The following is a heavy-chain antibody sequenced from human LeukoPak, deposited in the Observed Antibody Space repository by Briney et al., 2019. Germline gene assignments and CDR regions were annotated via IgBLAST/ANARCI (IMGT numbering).Heavy chain of an antibody. CDR1: GGSISSYY. CDR2: IYYSGST. D-gene: IGHD3-3*01. CDR3: ARARLGNYDFWSGYRH. V-gene: IGHV4-59*01. Sequence: SETLSLTCTVSGGSISSYYWSWIRQPPGKGLEWIGYIYYSGSTNYNPSLKSRVTISVDTSKNQFSLKLSSVTAADTAVYYCARARLGNYDFWSGYRHWGQGTLVTVSS. J-gene: IGHJ4*02.